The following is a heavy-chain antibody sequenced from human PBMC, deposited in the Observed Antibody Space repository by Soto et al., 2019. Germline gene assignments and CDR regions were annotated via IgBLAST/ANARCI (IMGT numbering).Heavy chain of an antibody. CDR2: IYPGDSDT. CDR3: ARHLGYLVVTAPPVDY. CDR1: GYSFTSYW. D-gene: IGHD3-22*01. V-gene: IGHV5-51*01. J-gene: IGHJ4*02. Sequence: GESLKISCKGSGYSFTSYWIGWVRQMPGKGLEWMGIIYPGDSDTRYSPSYQGQVTISADKSISTAYLQWSSLKASDTAMYYCARHLGYLVVTAPPVDYWGQGTLVTVSS.